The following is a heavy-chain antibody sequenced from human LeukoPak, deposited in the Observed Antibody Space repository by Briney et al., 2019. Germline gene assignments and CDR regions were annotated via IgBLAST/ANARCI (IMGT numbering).Heavy chain of an antibody. Sequence: PGGSLTLSCEGSGFTFSSYSMIWVRQAPGKGLEWVSSIRGDSTETRHADSLMGRFTISRDNAKKSLYLQMNSLRAEDTAVYYCARGHFGVVLDYWGQGTLVTVSS. CDR1: GFTFSSYS. J-gene: IGHJ4*02. V-gene: IGHV3-21*01. D-gene: IGHD3-3*01. CDR3: ARGHFGVVLDY. CDR2: IRGDSTET.